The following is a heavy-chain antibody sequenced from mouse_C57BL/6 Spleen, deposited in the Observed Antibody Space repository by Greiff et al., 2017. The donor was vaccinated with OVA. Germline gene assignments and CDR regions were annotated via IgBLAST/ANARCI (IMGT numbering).Heavy chain of an antibody. J-gene: IGHJ2*01. D-gene: IGHD2-4*01. CDR1: GYTFTEYT. CDR3: ARHEDRDYDYDGFDY. Sequence: VQLQHSGAELVKPGASVKLSCKASGYTFTEYTIHWVKQRSGQGLEWIGWFYPGSGSIKYNEKFKDKATLTAGKSSSTVYMELSRLTSEDSAVYFCARHEDRDYDYDGFDYWGQGTTLTVSS. CDR2: FYPGSGSI. V-gene: IGHV1-62-2*01.